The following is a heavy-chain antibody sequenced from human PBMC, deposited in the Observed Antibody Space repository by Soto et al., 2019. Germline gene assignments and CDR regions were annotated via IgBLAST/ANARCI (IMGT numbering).Heavy chain of an antibody. Sequence: EVQLVESGGGLVQPGGSLRLSCEVSGFIFSSYWMHWVRQAPGKGLVWVSRINTDGSSRTYADSVEGRFTISRDNAKNTLYWQIDSLRDEDTGVYFCVRGSNDWIGVDYWGQGTLATVSS. CDR3: VRGSNDWIGVDY. J-gene: IGHJ4*02. D-gene: IGHD6-19*01. V-gene: IGHV3-74*01. CDR2: INTDGSSR. CDR1: GFIFSSYW.